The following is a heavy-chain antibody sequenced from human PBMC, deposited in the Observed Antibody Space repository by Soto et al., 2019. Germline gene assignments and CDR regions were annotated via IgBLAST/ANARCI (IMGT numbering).Heavy chain of an antibody. Sequence: SETLSLTCSVSGAAVSGGGQYWSWVRQLPGKGLEWIGNIYYIGSPDYNPSLKSRVTISLDTSKNQFSLKLISVTAADTAVYYCARERVLGDGGGFDVWGQGTTVTVSS. CDR3: ARERVLGDGGGFDV. V-gene: IGHV4-31*03. CDR2: IYYIGSP. D-gene: IGHD3-16*01. J-gene: IGHJ6*02. CDR1: GAAVSGGGQY.